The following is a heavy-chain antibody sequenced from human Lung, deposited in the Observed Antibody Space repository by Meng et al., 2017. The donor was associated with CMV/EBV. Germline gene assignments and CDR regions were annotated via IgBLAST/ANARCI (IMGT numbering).Heavy chain of an antibody. D-gene: IGHD3-10*01. CDR1: GYTFTGYY. J-gene: IGHJ5*02. V-gene: IGHV1-2*02. CDR3: ARVYGSGINWFDP. CDR2: INPNSGGT. Sequence: SVXVSXXASGYTFTGYYMHWVRQAPGQGLEWMGWINPNSGGTNYAQKFQGRVTMTRDTSISTAYMELSRLRSDDTAVYYCARVYGSGINWFDPWGQGTLVXVSS.